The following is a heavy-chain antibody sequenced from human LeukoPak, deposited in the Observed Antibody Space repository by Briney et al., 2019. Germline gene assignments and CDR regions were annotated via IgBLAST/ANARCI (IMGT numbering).Heavy chain of an antibody. Sequence: ASVKVSCKASGYTFTSYDINWVRQATGQGLEWMGWMNPNSGNTGYAQKFQGRVTMTRNTSISTAYMELSSLRSEDTAVYYCARLSYYYGSGSPSTDYYYYYMDVWGKGTTVTISS. CDR2: MNPNSGNT. D-gene: IGHD3-10*01. CDR1: GYTFTSYD. CDR3: ARLSYYYGSGSPSTDYYYYYMDV. V-gene: IGHV1-8*01. J-gene: IGHJ6*03.